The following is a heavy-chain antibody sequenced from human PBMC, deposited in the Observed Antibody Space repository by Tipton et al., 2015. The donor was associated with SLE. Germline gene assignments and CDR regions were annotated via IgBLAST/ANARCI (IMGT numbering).Heavy chain of an antibody. CDR2: VYYSGST. J-gene: IGHJ4*02. Sequence: TLSLTCTVSGASTSRGSYLWGWIRQPPGKRLEWIGSVYYSGSTYYNPSLESRITISLDTSKNQFSVKLSSVTAADTAVYYCARHPRPMAAFDHWGQGRLVTVSS. D-gene: IGHD5-24*01. CDR3: ARHPRPMAAFDH. CDR1: GASTSRGSYL. V-gene: IGHV4-39*07.